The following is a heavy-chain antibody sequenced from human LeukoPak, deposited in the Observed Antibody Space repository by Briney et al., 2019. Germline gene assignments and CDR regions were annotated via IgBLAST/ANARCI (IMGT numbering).Heavy chain of an antibody. Sequence: ASVKVSCKASGGTFSSYAISCVRHAPGQGLEWMGWISAYNGNTNYAQKLQGRVTMTTDTSTSTAYMELRSLRSDDTAVYYCARAISYYDFWSGDRFWFDPWGQGTLVTVSS. J-gene: IGHJ5*02. CDR3: ARAISYYDFWSGDRFWFDP. V-gene: IGHV1-18*01. D-gene: IGHD3-3*01. CDR2: ISAYNGNT. CDR1: GGTFSSYA.